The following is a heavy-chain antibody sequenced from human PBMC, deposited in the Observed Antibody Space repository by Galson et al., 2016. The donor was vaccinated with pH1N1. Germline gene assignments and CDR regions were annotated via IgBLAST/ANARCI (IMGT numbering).Heavy chain of an antibody. J-gene: IGHJ4*02. CDR1: GGIFNSNA. D-gene: IGHD5-12*01. Sequence: SVKVSCKASGGIFNSNAINWVRQAPGQGLEWMGWMNPNTGGTSYAQKFQGRVTMTRDTSISTAYMELTRLRSDDTAVYYCAREGVATTVDFWGQGTQVTVSS. V-gene: IGHV1-2*02. CDR2: MNPNTGGT. CDR3: AREGVATTVDF.